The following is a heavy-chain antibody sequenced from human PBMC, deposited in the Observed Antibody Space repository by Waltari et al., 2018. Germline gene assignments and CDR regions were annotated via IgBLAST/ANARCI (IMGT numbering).Heavy chain of an antibody. CDR3: ARAGGGGGDEVPFDY. J-gene: IGHJ4*02. Sequence: QVQLQESGPGLVKPSQTLSLTCTVSGGSISSGDYYWSWIRQPPGKGLEWIGYIYYSGSTYYNPSLKSRGTISVDTSKNQFSLKLSSVPAADTAVYYCARAGGGGGDEVPFDYWGQGTLVTVSS. CDR2: IYYSGST. D-gene: IGHD3-16*01. CDR1: GGSISSGDYY. V-gene: IGHV4-30-4*08.